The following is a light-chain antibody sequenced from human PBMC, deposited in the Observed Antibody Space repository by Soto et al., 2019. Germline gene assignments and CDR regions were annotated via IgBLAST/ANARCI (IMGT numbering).Light chain of an antibody. CDR1: QSISRY. J-gene: IGKJ3*01. V-gene: IGKV1-39*01. CDR2: GAS. CDR3: QQSYSTPFT. Sequence: DIPLTQSPSSLSASVGDRVTITCRASQSISRYLNWYQQKPGKAPTFLIYGASNLQDGVPSRFSGSGSGTDFTLTINSLQPEDFANYYCQQSYSTPFTFGPGTKVDIK.